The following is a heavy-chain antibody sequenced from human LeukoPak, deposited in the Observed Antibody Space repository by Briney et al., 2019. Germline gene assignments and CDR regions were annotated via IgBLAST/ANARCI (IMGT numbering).Heavy chain of an antibody. CDR1: SGSFSGYY. CDR2: VNHIWGA. Sequence: SETLSLTCAVYSGSFSGYYWTWFRQPPGKGLEGVGGVNHIWGANYTPSLKSRVTISVDTSKNHLSLSLNSVTTADTAVYHCAASLWFGIYPDYWGQGSLVTVSS. D-gene: IGHD3-10*01. V-gene: IGHV4-34*01. CDR3: AASLWFGIYPDY. J-gene: IGHJ4*02.